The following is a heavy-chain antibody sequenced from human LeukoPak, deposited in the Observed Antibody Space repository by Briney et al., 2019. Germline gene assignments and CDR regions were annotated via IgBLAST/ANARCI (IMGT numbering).Heavy chain of an antibody. Sequence: PGRSLRLSCAASGFTFSSYGMYWVRQAPGKGLEWVAVIWYDGINKYYSDSVKGRFTISRDNSKNTLYLQMNSLRAEDTAVYYCARDSHYGSGSPEIDPWGQGTLVTVSS. J-gene: IGHJ5*02. CDR3: ARDSHYGSGSPEIDP. CDR2: IWYDGINK. V-gene: IGHV3-33*08. D-gene: IGHD3-10*01. CDR1: GFTFSSYG.